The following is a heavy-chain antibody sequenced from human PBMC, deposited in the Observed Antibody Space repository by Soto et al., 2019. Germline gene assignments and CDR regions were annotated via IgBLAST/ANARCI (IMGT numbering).Heavy chain of an antibody. D-gene: IGHD6-13*01. Sequence: PSETLSLTCAVYGGSFSGYYWSWIRQPPGKGLEWIGEINHSGSTNYNPSLKSRVTISVDTSKNQFSLKLSSVTAADTAVYYCARERAAAGIRWFDPWGQGTLVTVSS. CDR3: ARERAAAGIRWFDP. V-gene: IGHV4-34*01. J-gene: IGHJ5*02. CDR1: GGSFSGYY. CDR2: INHSGST.